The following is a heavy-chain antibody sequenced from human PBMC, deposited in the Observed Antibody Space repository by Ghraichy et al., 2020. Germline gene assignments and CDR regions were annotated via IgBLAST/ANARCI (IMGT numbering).Heavy chain of an antibody. D-gene: IGHD2-8*01. CDR1: GLTFNSYA. CDR2: ISAGAGHNT. V-gene: IGHV3-23*01. CDR3: ATTCLNGECYTKETDY. J-gene: IGHJ4*02. Sequence: GSLRLSCVVSGLTFNSYAVSWVRQAPGKGLEWVSAISAGAGHNTFYAASVKGRFTISRDNSKTTLYLQMDSLSAEDTAIYYCATTCLNGECYTKETDYWGQGTLVTVSS.